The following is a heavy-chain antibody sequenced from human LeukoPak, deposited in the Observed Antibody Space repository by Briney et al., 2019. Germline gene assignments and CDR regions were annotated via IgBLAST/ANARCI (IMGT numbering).Heavy chain of an antibody. CDR3: ARHDGGKHLFQH. CDR2: IYYSGST. J-gene: IGHJ1*01. V-gene: IGHV4-59*08. CDR1: GGSISSYY. D-gene: IGHD2-15*01. Sequence: PSETLSLTCTVSGGSISSYYWSWIRQPPGKGLEWIGYIYYSGSTNYNPSLKSRVTISVDTSKNQFSLKLSSVTAADTAVYYCARHDGGKHLFQHWGQGTLVTVSS.